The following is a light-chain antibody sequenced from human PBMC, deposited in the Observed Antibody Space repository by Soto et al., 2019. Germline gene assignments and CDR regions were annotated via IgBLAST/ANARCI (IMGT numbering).Light chain of an antibody. J-gene: IGKJ3*01. CDR1: HSVSGY. CDR3: QQRSTAMT. Sequence: EIVLTQSPATLSLSPGERATLSCRASHSVSGYLAWYQQRPGRAPRLLIYNTLNRAPGIPARFSGSGSGTDFTLTISSLEPEDFAVYYCQQRSTAMTFGPCTRVDIK. V-gene: IGKV3-11*01. CDR2: NTL.